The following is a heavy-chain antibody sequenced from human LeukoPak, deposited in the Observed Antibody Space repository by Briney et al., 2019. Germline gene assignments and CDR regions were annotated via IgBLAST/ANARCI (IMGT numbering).Heavy chain of an antibody. CDR2: VSLDGIT. V-gene: IGHV4-4*02. CDR3: ARDSSAPRSYFALDV. J-gene: IGHJ6*01. CDR1: GDSISDDSVNKNNW. D-gene: IGHD6-19*01. Sequence: KTSETLSLTCVFSGDSISDDSVNKNNWLNWIRQAPGKGLEWIGDVSLDGITNYNPSLLGRVTTSLDKSAKQVSLRLTSVTAADTAIYYCARDSSAPRSYFALDVWGQGTTVTVSS.